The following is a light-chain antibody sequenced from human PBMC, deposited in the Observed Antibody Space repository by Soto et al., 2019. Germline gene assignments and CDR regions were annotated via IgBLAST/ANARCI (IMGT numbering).Light chain of an antibody. CDR2: DVS. J-gene: IGLJ2*01. CDR3: SSYTSSSTLEVV. Sequence: QSVLTQPASVSGSPGQSITISCTGTSSDVGGYNYVSWYQQHPGKAPKLMIYDVSNRPSGVSNRFSGSKSGNTASLTISGLQAKDEADYYCSSYTSSSTLEVVFGGGTKVTVL. V-gene: IGLV2-14*01. CDR1: SSDVGGYNY.